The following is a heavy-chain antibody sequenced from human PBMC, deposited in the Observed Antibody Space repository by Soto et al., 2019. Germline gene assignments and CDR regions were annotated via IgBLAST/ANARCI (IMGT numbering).Heavy chain of an antibody. V-gene: IGHV1-69*04. CDR2: IIPILGIA. D-gene: IGHD3-22*01. CDR1: GGTFSSYT. J-gene: IGHJ4*02. Sequence: ASVKVSCKASGGTFSSYTINWVRQAPGQGLEWMGRIIPILGIANYAQKFQGRVTITADKSTSTAYMELSSLRSEDTAFYYCARDSKDYYDSSGYYSFDYWGQGTLVTVSS. CDR3: ARDSKDYYDSSGYYSFDY.